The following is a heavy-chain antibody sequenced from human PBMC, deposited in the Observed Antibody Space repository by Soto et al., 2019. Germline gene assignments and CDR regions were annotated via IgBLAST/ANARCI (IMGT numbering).Heavy chain of an antibody. Sequence: EVQLLESGGGLVQPGGSLRLSCAASRFTFSSYAMSWVRQAPGKGLEWVSVISGSGGSTYYADSVKGRFTISRDNSKNTLYLQMNRLRAEDTAVYYCAKGECLRYSDYWGQGTLVTGSS. J-gene: IGHJ4*02. D-gene: IGHD5-12*01. CDR2: ISGSGGST. V-gene: IGHV3-23*01. CDR3: AKGECLRYSDY. CDR1: RFTFSSYA.